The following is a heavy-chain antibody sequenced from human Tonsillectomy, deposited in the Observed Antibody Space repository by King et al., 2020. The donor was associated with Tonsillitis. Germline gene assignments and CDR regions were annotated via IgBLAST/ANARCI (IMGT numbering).Heavy chain of an antibody. CDR2: ISYDGSHK. Sequence: QLVQSGGGVVQPGTSLRLSCAASGFTFSSYAMHWVRQAPGKGLEWVAVISYDGSHKDNADSVKGRFISSRDNSKNTLYLQMNSLRAEDTAMYYCAREIRSGIALAGTYHYYYGIDFWGQGTMVTVSS. D-gene: IGHD6-19*01. J-gene: IGHJ6*02. CDR3: AREIRSGIALAGTYHYYYGIDF. V-gene: IGHV3-30*04. CDR1: GFTFSSYA.